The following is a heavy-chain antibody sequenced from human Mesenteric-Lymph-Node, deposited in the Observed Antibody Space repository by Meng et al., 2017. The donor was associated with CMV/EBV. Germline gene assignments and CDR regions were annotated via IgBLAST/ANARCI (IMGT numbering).Heavy chain of an antibody. J-gene: IGHJ4*02. V-gene: IGHV3-21*01. CDR3: ARAAGYCSSTSCYNTLDY. Sequence: GESLKISCAASGFNFSSYNMNWVRQAPGKGLEWVSSITSGSGSYIYHADTVKGRFTISRDNAKNSLYLQMNSLRAEDTALYYCARAAGYCSSTSCYNTLDYWGQGTLVTVSS. D-gene: IGHD2-2*02. CDR2: ITSGSGSYI. CDR1: GFNFSSYN.